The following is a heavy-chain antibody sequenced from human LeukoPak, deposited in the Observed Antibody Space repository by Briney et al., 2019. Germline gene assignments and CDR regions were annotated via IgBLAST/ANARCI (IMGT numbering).Heavy chain of an antibody. V-gene: IGHV3-30*04. CDR3: ASGGWLIWGWFDP. Sequence: GGSLRLSCAASGFTFSSYAMHWVRQAPGKGLEWVAVISYDGSNKYYADSVKGRFTISRDNSKNTLYLQMNSLRAEDTAVYYCASGGWLIWGWFDPWGQGTLVTVSS. CDR1: GFTFSSYA. D-gene: IGHD3-3*01. J-gene: IGHJ5*02. CDR2: ISYDGSNK.